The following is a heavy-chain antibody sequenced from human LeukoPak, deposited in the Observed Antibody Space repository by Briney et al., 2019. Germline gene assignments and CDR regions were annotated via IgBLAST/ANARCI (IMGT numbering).Heavy chain of an antibody. CDR1: GGTFSSYA. D-gene: IGHD5-24*01. CDR3: ARRLKRGDGNYYYGMDV. Sequence: SVKVSCKASGGTFSSYAISWVRQAPGQGLEWMGGIIPIFGTANYAQKFQGRVTITADESTSTAYMELSSLRSEDTAVYYCARRLKRGDGNYYYGMDVWGQGTTVTVSS. V-gene: IGHV1-69*01. CDR2: IIPIFGTA. J-gene: IGHJ6*02.